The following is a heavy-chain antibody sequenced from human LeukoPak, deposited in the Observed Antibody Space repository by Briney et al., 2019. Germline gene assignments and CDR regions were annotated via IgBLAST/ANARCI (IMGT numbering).Heavy chain of an antibody. J-gene: IGHJ4*02. Sequence: SETLSLTCAVSGYSISRAFHWGWVRQSPGKGLECLGNIFHTGTTYYNPSLKSRLTISLDTSKNQFSLKLDSVTAADTAVYYCARAAAVAGRGGVFDYWGQGTPVTVSS. CDR1: GYSISRAFH. CDR2: IFHTGTT. D-gene: IGHD6-19*01. V-gene: IGHV4-38-2*01. CDR3: ARAAAVAGRGGVFDY.